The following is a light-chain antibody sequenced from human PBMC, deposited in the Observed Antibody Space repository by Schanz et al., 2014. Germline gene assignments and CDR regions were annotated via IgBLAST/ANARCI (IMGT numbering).Light chain of an antibody. CDR3: CSYAGSNSPYYV. CDR1: SGDVGTYNL. V-gene: IGLV2-14*02. CDR2: EGS. J-gene: IGLJ1*01. Sequence: QSALTQPASVSGSPGQSITISCTGTSGDVGTYNLVSWYQQHPGKAPKVMIYEGSKRPSEISNRFSGSKSGNTASLTISGLQAEDEADYYCCSYAGSNSPYYVFGNGTKLTVL.